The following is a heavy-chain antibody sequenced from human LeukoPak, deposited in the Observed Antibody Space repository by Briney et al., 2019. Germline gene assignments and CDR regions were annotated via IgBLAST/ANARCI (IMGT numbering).Heavy chain of an antibody. CDR2: IRYGGSHQ. V-gene: IGHV3-33*01. J-gene: IGHJ1*01. CDR1: GFSFGSYG. Sequence: GRSLRLSCAASGFSFGSYGMHWVRQAPGKGLEWVAFIRYGGSHQFYADSVRGRFTISRDNPKNTLYLQMNSLKGEDTAVYFCARDSGTWFYLQDWGQGTLVTVSS. D-gene: IGHD2/OR15-2a*01. CDR3: ARDSGTWFYLQD.